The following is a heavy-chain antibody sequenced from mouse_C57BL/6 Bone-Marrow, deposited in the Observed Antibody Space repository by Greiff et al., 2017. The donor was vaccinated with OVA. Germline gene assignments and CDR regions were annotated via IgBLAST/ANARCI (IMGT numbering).Heavy chain of an antibody. V-gene: IGHV6-3*01. D-gene: IGHD3-3*01. Sequence: DVMLVESGGGLVQPGGSMKLSCVASGFTFSNYWMNWVRQSPEKGLEWVAQIRLKSDNYATHYAESVKGRFTISRDDSKSSVYLQMNNLRAEDTGIYYCTEEGLFPWFAYWGQGTRVTVSA. CDR2: IRLKSDNYAT. CDR1: GFTFSNYW. J-gene: IGHJ3*01. CDR3: TEEGLFPWFAY.